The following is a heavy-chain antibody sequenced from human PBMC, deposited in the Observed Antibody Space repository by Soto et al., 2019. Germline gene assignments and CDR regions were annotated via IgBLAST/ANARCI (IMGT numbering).Heavy chain of an antibody. Sequence: GESLKISCKGSGYSFTSYWIGWVRQMPGKGLEWMGIIYPGDSDTRYSPSFQGQVTISADKSISTAYLQWSSLKASDTAMYYCARQGLGQLHTLESPTPLDYWGQGTLVTVYS. D-gene: IGHD3-16*01. V-gene: IGHV5-51*01. CDR2: IYPGDSDT. J-gene: IGHJ4*02. CDR3: ARQGLGQLHTLESPTPLDY. CDR1: GYSFTSYW.